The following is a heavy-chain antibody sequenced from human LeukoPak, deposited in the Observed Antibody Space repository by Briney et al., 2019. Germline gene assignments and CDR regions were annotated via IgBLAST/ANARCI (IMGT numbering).Heavy chain of an antibody. CDR2: ISGSGGST. Sequence: PGGSLRLSCAASGFTFSSYAMSWVRQAPGKGLEWVSGISGSGGSTYYADSVKGRFTISRDNSENSLYLQMNSLRAEDTAVYYCAKSSRSSPRDSDYWGQGTLVTVSS. J-gene: IGHJ4*02. D-gene: IGHD6-6*01. CDR3: AKSSRSSPRDSDY. CDR1: GFTFSSYA. V-gene: IGHV3-23*01.